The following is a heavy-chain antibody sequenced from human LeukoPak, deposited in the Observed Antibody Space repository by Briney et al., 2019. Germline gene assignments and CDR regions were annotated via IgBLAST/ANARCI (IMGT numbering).Heavy chain of an antibody. D-gene: IGHD3-22*01. CDR1: GGSISSYY. V-gene: IGHV4-59*01. CDR3: ARGTYDTSGYYFDAFDI. CDR2: IYYSGST. J-gene: IGHJ3*02. Sequence: SETLSLTCTVSGGSISSYYWSWIRQPPGKGLEWIGYIYYSGSTNYNPSLKSRVTISVDTSKNQFSLKLSSVTAADTAVYYRARGTYDTSGYYFDAFDIWGQGTMVTVSS.